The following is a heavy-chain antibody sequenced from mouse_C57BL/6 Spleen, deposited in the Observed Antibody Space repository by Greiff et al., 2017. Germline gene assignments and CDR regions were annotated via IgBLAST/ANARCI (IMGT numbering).Heavy chain of an antibody. CDR3: ARNLYGSSFYWYFDV. J-gene: IGHJ1*03. CDR2: IYPSDSET. Sequence: QVQLQQPGAELVRPGSSVKLSCKASGYTFTSYWMDWVKQWPGQGLEWIGNIYPSDSETHYNQKFKDKATLTVDKSSSTAYMQLSSLTSEDSAVYYCARNLYGSSFYWYFDVWGTGTTVTVSS. V-gene: IGHV1-61*01. CDR1: GYTFTSYW. D-gene: IGHD1-1*01.